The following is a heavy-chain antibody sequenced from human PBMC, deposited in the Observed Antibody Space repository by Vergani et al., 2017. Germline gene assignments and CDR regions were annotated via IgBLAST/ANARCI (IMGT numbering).Heavy chain of an antibody. D-gene: IGHD2-2*01. CDR1: GGSISSGDYY. J-gene: IGHJ3*02. CDR3: ARXYCSSTSCPNAFDI. V-gene: IGHV4-30-4*01. CDR2: IYYSGST. Sequence: QVQLQESGPGLVKPSQTLSLTCTVSGGSISSGDYYWSWIRQPPGKGLEWIGYIYYSGSTYYNPSLKSRVTISVDTSKNQFSLKLSSVTAADTAVYYCARXYCSSTSCPNAFDIWGQGTMVTVSS.